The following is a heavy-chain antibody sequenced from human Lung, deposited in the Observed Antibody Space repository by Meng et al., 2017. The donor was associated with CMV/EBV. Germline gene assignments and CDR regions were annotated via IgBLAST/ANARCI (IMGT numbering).Heavy chain of an antibody. Sequence: GXSMKISCKVSGFTFSNYWMNWVRQNPEKGLEWVANIKKDGSEKNYLGSVKGRFTISRDNAKNSLYLQMNRLRVEDTAVYYCARDFDYWGQGTLVTVSS. CDR2: IKKDGSEK. V-gene: IGHV3-7*01. CDR3: ARDFDY. CDR1: GFTFSNYW. J-gene: IGHJ4*02.